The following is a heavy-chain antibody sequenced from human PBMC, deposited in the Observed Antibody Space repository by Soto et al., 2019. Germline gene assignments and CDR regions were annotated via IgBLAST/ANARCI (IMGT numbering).Heavy chain of an antibody. CDR1: GGSISSYY. J-gene: IGHJ3*01. CDR2: IYYSGST. D-gene: IGHD3-10*01. Sequence: QVQLQESGPGLVKPSETLSLTCTVSGGSISSYYWSWIRQPPGKGLEWIGYIYYSGSTNYNPSLKSRVTISVDTAKNQFSLKLSSVTAADTAVYYCARVWGGAFDFWGQGTIVTVSS. V-gene: IGHV4-59*01. CDR3: ARVWGGAFDF.